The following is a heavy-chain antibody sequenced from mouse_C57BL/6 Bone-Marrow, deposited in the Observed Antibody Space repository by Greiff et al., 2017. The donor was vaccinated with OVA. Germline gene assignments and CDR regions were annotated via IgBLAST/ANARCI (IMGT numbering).Heavy chain of an antibody. J-gene: IGHJ3*01. D-gene: IGHD2-4*01. CDR2: IYPRSGNT. Sequence: VQLQQSGAELARPGASVKLSCKASGYTFTSYGISWVKQRTGQGLEWIGEIYPRSGNTYYNEKLKGKATLTADKSSSTAYMELRSLTSEDSAVYFCAREEDYLFAYWGQGTLVTVSA. V-gene: IGHV1-81*01. CDR1: GYTFTSYG. CDR3: AREEDYLFAY.